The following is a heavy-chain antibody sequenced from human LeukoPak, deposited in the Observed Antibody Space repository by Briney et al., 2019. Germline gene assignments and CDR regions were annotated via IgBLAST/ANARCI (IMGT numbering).Heavy chain of an antibody. V-gene: IGHV3-23*01. CDR3: AKDGGLWVSAHWGDS. Sequence: PGGSLRLSCAASGFTFSSYAMSWVRQAPGKGREWVSAISGSGGSTYYADSVKGRFTVSRDNSKNTLFLQVNSLRAEDTAVYYCAKDGGLWVSAHWGDSWGRGTLVTVSS. D-gene: IGHD7-27*01. CDR1: GFTFSSYA. J-gene: IGHJ1*01. CDR2: ISGSGGST.